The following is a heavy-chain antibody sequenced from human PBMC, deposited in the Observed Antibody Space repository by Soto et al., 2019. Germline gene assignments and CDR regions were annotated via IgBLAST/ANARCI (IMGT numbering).Heavy chain of an antibody. CDR2: IRPDGNGI. CDR3: GTDQWGGAFDI. CDR1: GFTLSTYW. D-gene: IGHD3-10*01. Sequence: PGGSLRLSCVASGFTLSTYWMAWVRQTPGKGLEFVANIRPDGNGINYVDSVKGRFTISRDNAKNSLFLQMNSLRHDDTAVYYCGTDQWGGAFDIGGQGTTVTVSS. J-gene: IGHJ3*02. V-gene: IGHV3-7*01.